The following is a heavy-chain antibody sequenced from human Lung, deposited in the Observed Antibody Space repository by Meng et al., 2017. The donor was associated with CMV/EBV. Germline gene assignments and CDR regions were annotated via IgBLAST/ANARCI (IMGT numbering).Heavy chain of an antibody. CDR3: ARGGYYYDSSGYYYPGGVDY. V-gene: IGHV4-39*07. D-gene: IGHD3-22*01. J-gene: IGHJ4*02. CDR2: IYYSGST. Sequence: SETLSLXXTVSGGSISSSSYYWGWIRQSPGKGLEWIGSIYYSGSTYYNPSLKSRVTISVDTSKNQFSLKLSSVTAADTAVYYCARGGYYYDSSGYYYPGGVDYWGQGTLVXVSS. CDR1: GGSISSSSYY.